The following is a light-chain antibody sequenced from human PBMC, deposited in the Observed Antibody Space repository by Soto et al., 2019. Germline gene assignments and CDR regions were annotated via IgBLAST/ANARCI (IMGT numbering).Light chain of an antibody. J-gene: IGKJ2*01. V-gene: IGKV1-39*01. CDR2: AAS. CDR3: QQSYSIFMYT. CDR1: QSISSY. Sequence: DIQMTQSPSSLPASVGDRVTITCRASQSISSYLNWYQQKPGKAPKLLIYAASSLQSGVPSRFSGSGSGTDFTLTISNLQPEDFATYYCQQSYSIFMYTFGQGTKLEIK.